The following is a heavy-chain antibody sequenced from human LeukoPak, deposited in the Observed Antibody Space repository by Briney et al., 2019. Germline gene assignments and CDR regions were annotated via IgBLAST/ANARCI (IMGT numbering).Heavy chain of an antibody. CDR3: ARGDTHSSSSMDY. J-gene: IGHJ4*02. CDR1: GFTFSIYS. V-gene: IGHV3-21*01. D-gene: IGHD6-6*01. Sequence: PGGSLRLSCAGSGFTFSIYSMNWVRQAPGKGLEWVSSISSSSSYIYYADSVKGRFTISRDNAKNSLYLQMNSLRAEDTAVYYCARGDTHSSSSMDYWGQGTLVTVSS. CDR2: ISSSSSYI.